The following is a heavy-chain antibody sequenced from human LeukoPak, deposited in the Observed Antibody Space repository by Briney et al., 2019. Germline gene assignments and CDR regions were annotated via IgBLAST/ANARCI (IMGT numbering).Heavy chain of an antibody. D-gene: IGHD6-13*01. CDR3: ARGKYSSSWLN. CDR1: GGSISSSSYY. V-gene: IGHV4-39*01. J-gene: IGHJ1*01. CDR2: IYYSGST. Sequence: SETLSLTCSVSGGSISSSSYYWGWIRQPPGKGLELIGSIYYSGSTYYIPSLKTRVTISVDTSKNQFSLKLSSVTAADTAVYYCARGKYSSSWLNWGQGTLVTVSS.